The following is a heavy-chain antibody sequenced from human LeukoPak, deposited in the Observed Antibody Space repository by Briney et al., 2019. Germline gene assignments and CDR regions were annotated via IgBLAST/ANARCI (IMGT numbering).Heavy chain of an antibody. CDR3: ARGDSRSSYYYYGMDV. D-gene: IGHD2-21*02. J-gene: IGHJ6*02. V-gene: IGHV4-59*01. CDR1: GVSISSYY. Sequence: SETLSLTCTVSGVSISSYYWSWIRQPPGKGLEWIGYIYNSGSTTYNPSLKSRVTISVDTSKNQFSLNLGSVTAADTVVYYCARGDSRSSYYYYGMDVWGQGTTVTVSS. CDR2: IYNSGST.